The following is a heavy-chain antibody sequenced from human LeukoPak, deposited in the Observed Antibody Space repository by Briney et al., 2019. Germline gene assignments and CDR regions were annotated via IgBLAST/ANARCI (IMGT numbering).Heavy chain of an antibody. CDR1: GFTFSSYW. J-gene: IGHJ4*02. CDR2: IKQDGSEK. Sequence: GGSLRLSCGASGFTFSSYWMSWVRQAPGKGLELVANIKQDGSEKYYVDSVKGRFTISRDNAKHSLYLQMNSLRAEDTAVYYCARSDYWGQGTLVTVSS. V-gene: IGHV3-7*01. CDR3: ARSDY.